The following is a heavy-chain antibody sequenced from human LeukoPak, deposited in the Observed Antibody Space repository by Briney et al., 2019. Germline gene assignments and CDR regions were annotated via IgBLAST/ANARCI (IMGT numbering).Heavy chain of an antibody. CDR1: GFNFRDFW. V-gene: IGHV3-7*03. CDR3: ARGGGLDV. CDR2: TNQDGSQK. J-gene: IGHJ6*02. Sequence: GGSLRLSCAASGFNFRDFWMNWIRQAPGKGLEWVANTNQDGSQKYYVDSVRGRFTISRDNAKNSLYLQMSNLRAEDTAVYFCARGGGLDVWGQGATVTVSS. D-gene: IGHD3-16*01.